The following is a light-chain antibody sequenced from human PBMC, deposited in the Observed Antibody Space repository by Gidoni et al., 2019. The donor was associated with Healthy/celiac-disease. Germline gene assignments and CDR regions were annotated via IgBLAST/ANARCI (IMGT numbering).Light chain of an antibody. V-gene: IGKV3-20*01. J-gene: IGKJ2*01. CDR1: QSVSSSY. Sequence: EIVLTQSPGTLSLSPGERATLSCRASQSVSSSYLAWYKQKPGQAPRLLIYGASSRATGIPDRFSGSGSGTDFTLKISRLEPEDFAVYYCQQYDTFGQGTKLEIK. CDR2: GAS. CDR3: QQYDT.